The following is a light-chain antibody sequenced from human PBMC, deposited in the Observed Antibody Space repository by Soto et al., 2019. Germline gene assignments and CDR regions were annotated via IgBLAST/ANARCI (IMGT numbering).Light chain of an antibody. V-gene: IGLV2-8*01. CDR2: DVS. CDR3: SSYAGSNNYV. CDR1: SSDVGGYNY. Sequence: QSALTQPPSASGSPGQSVTISCTGTSSDVGGYNYVSWYQHHPGEAPKLMIYDVSKRPSGVPDRFSGSKSGNTASLTVSGLQAEDEADYYCSSYAGSNNYVFGTGTKVTAL. J-gene: IGLJ1*01.